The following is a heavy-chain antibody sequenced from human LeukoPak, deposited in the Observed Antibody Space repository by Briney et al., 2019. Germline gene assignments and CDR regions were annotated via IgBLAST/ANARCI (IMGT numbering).Heavy chain of an antibody. V-gene: IGHV3-30-3*01. J-gene: IGHJ4*02. CDR1: GFIFSSYA. CDR3: ARDHLPCTVTSCYHKPGGRVFDY. CDR2: VSYDGINT. D-gene: IGHD2-2*01. Sequence: GGSLRLSCGASGFIFSSYAMHWVRQAPGKGLEWVAVVSYDGINTYSADSVKGRFTISRDNSKSLLSLQMIDLRVEDTAVYYCARDHLPCTVTSCYHKPGGRVFDYWGQGSLVTVSS.